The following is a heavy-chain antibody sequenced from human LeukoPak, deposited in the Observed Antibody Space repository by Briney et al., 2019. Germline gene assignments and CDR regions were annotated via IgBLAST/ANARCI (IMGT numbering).Heavy chain of an antibody. D-gene: IGHD5-12*01. CDR1: GFTFSSYA. Sequence: PGGSLRLSCAASGFTFSSYAMSWVRQAPGKGPEWVSVIYSGGSTYYADSVKGRFTISRDNSKNTLYLQMNSLRAEDTAVYYCARWLRPNYIDYWGQGTLVTVSS. CDR3: ARWLRPNYIDY. CDR2: IYSGGST. J-gene: IGHJ4*02. V-gene: IGHV3-66*01.